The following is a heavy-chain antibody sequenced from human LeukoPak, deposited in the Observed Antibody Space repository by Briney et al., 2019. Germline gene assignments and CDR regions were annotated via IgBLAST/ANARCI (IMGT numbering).Heavy chain of an antibody. CDR1: GFTFSSYS. CDR3: ARSTWVEPQYYFDY. D-gene: IGHD1-14*01. CDR2: ISSSSSTI. Sequence: GGPLRLSCAASGFTFSSYSMKWVRQAPGKGLEWVSYISSSSSTIYHADSVKGRFTISRDNAKNSLYLQMNSLRAEDTAVYYCARSTWVEPQYYFDYWGQGTLVTVSS. V-gene: IGHV3-48*01. J-gene: IGHJ4*02.